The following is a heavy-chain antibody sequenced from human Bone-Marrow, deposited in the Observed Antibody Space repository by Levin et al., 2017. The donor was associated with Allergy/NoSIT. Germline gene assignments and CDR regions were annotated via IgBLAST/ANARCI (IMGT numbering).Heavy chain of an antibody. CDR2: IYPGDSDT. J-gene: IGHJ4*02. D-gene: IGHD3-16*01. Sequence: GESLKISCQGSGYSFSTYWIAWVREMPGKGLEWMGIIYPGDSDTRYSPSFQGRVTISVDQSSSTAYLTWNSLKAADSGIYYCARGDVSTLDYWGQGTLVTVSS. CDR1: GYSFSTYW. CDR3: ARGDVSTLDY. V-gene: IGHV5-51*01.